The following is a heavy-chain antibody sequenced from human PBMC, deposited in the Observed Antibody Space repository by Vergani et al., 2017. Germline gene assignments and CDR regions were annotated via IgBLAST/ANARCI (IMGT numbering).Heavy chain of an antibody. V-gene: IGHV3-7*03. CDR2: IKQDGSEK. D-gene: IGHD1-26*01. CDR3: ARVSGSYYAEYFQH. J-gene: IGHJ1*01. CDR1: GFTFSNAW. Sequence: EVQLVESGGGLVKPGGSLRLSCAASGFTFSNAWMSWVRQAPGKGLEWVANIKQDGSEKYYVDSVKGRFTISRDNAKNSLYLQMNSLRAEDTAVYYCARVSGSYYAEYFQHWGQGTLVTVSS.